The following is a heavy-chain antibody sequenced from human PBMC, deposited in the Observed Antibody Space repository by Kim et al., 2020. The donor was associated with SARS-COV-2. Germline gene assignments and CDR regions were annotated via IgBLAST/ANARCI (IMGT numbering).Heavy chain of an antibody. V-gene: IGHV1-3*01. CDR3: ASSTNWLQPDFDY. J-gene: IGHJ4*02. Sequence: YSQKFQGRVTITRDTSASTAYMELSSLRSEDTAVYYCASSTNWLQPDFDYWGQGTLVTVSS. D-gene: IGHD5-12*01.